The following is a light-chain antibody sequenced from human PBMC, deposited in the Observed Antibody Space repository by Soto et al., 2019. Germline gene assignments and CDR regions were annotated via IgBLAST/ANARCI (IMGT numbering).Light chain of an antibody. J-gene: IGKJ2*01. CDR2: DAS. Sequence: EIVLTQSPATLSLSPGERATLSCRASQSVSSYLAWYQQKPGPAPRLLIYDASNRATGIPARFSGSGSGTDFNLNISSLEPEDFAVYYCQQRSNWPPYTFGQETKLEIK. CDR1: QSVSSY. V-gene: IGKV3-11*01. CDR3: QQRSNWPPYT.